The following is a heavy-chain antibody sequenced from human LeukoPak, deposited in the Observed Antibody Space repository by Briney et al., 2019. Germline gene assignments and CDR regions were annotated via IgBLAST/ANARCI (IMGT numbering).Heavy chain of an antibody. CDR2: IYSGGNT. V-gene: IGHV3-53*05. CDR1: GFTVSSNS. D-gene: IGHD6-13*01. J-gene: IGHJ4*02. CDR3: AGIAAAGTVDY. Sequence: GGSLRLSCTVSGFTVSSNSMSWVRQAPGKGLEWVSFIYSGGNTHYSDSVKGRFTISRDNSKNTLYLQMNSLRAEDTAVYYCAGIAAAGTVDYWGQGTLVAVSS.